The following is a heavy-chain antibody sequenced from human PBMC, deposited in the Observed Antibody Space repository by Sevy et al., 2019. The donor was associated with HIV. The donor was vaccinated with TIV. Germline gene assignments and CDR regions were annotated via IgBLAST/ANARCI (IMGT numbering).Heavy chain of an antibody. V-gene: IGHV1-2*02. CDR3: VRDRFYGGDSVTFAGDF. D-gene: IGHD2-21*02. CDR2: INPYSGGT. J-gene: IGHJ4*02. Sequence: ASVKVSCKASGYTFNSFYIHWVRQAPGQGLEWMGWINPYSGGTHYAQKFQGMVTLTRDTSISVAYMDLTSLRSNDTAVYYCVRDRFYGGDSVTFAGDFWGQGTLVTVSS. CDR1: GYTFNSFY.